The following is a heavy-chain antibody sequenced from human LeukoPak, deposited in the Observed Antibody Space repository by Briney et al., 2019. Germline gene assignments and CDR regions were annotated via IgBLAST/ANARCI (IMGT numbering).Heavy chain of an antibody. V-gene: IGHV3-23*01. Sequence: TGGSLRLSCAASGFTFSIYAMSWVRQAPGKGLEWVSTLSGTGDSTYYADSVKGRFTISRDNSKNTLSLQMNSLRAEDTAVYYCAKDLYGDYGDDYWGQGTLVTVSS. J-gene: IGHJ4*02. CDR2: LSGTGDST. D-gene: IGHD4-17*01. CDR3: AKDLYGDYGDDY. CDR1: GFTFSIYA.